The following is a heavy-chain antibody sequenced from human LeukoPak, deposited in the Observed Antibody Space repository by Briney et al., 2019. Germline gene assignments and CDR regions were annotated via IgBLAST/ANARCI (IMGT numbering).Heavy chain of an antibody. CDR3: ARDRSGYSGYECQAY. Sequence: GGSLRLSCAGSGFTFSSYSMNWVRQAPGKGLEWVSSISSGGTYIYYADSVKGRFTISRDNTKNSLYLQMNSLRAEDTAVYYCARDRSGYSGYECQAYWGQGTLVTASS. J-gene: IGHJ4*02. CDR2: ISSGGTYI. D-gene: IGHD5-12*01. CDR1: GFTFSSYS. V-gene: IGHV3-21*01.